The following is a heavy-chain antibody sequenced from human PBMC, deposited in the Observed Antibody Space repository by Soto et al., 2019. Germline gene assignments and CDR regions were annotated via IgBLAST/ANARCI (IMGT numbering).Heavy chain of an antibody. CDR1: GFIFSTYG. D-gene: IGHD1-26*01. CDR3: ARAVGPFDY. Sequence: GGSLRLSCAASGFIFSTYGMHWVRQTPGKGLEWVAVIWFDGSNKYYADSVRGRFTISRDNSKNMMYLQMNSLRSEDTAMYYCARAVGPFDYWGQGTLVTVSS. CDR2: IWFDGSNK. J-gene: IGHJ4*02. V-gene: IGHV3-33*01.